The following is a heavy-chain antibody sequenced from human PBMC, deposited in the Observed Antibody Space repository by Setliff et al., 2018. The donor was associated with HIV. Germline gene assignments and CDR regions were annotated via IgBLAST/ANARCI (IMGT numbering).Heavy chain of an antibody. CDR1: GYTFTNSD. CDR3: ARGAWYTSGWYSSRYMDV. J-gene: IGHJ6*03. Sequence: ASVKVSCKASGYTFTNSDINWVRQATGQGLGWMGWMNPNSGNTGYAQKFQGRVIMTRDISITTAYMELSSLRSDDTAVYYCARGAWYTSGWYSSRYMDVWGKGTTVTVSS. V-gene: IGHV1-8*02. D-gene: IGHD6-19*01. CDR2: MNPNSGNT.